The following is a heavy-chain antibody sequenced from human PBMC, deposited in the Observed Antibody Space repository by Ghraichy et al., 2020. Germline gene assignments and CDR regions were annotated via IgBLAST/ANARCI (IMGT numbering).Heavy chain of an antibody. CDR1: GFTFSNYA. CDR2: ISGSGGSP. CDR3: AKKTESYFDY. J-gene: IGHJ4*02. D-gene: IGHD2-21*02. Sequence: GGSLRLSCAASGFTFSNYAMSWVRQAPGKGLEWVSAISGSGGSPYNAVSVKGRFTISRDNSKNTLYLQMNSLRAEDTAVYFCAKKTESYFDYWGQGTLVTISS. V-gene: IGHV3-23*01.